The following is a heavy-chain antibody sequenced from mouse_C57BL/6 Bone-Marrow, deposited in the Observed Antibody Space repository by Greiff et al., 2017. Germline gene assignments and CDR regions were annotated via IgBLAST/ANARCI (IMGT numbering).Heavy chain of an antibody. D-gene: IGHD2-4*01. Sequence: QVQLQQPGAELVMPGASVKLSCKASGYTFTSYWMHWVKQRPGHGLEWIGEIDPSDSYTNYNQKFKGKSTLTVDKSSSTAYMQLSSLTSEDSAVYYCAREDYEDYYDMDYCGRGKSVTV. J-gene: IGHJ4*01. CDR3: AREDYEDYYDMDY. CDR2: IDPSDSYT. CDR1: GYTFTSYW. V-gene: IGHV1-69*01.